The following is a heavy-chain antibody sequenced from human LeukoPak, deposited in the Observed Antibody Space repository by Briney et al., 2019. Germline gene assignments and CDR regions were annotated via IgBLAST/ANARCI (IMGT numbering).Heavy chain of an antibody. CDR2: IIPIFGTA. J-gene: IGHJ6*03. D-gene: IGHD4-17*01. Sequence: SVKVSCKASGGTFSSYAISWVRQAPGQGLEWMGGIIPIFGTANYAQKFQGRVTITADESPSTAYMELSSLRSEDTAVYYCATCSGIDYGDYYGGAYYMDVWGKGTTVTISS. CDR1: GGTFSSYA. V-gene: IGHV1-69*13. CDR3: ATCSGIDYGDYYGGAYYMDV.